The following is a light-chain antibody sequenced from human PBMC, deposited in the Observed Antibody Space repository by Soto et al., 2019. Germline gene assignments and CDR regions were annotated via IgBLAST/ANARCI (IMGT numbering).Light chain of an antibody. J-gene: IGKJ1*01. CDR1: QSIGLA. CDR2: DAS. Sequence: EIVLTQSPATLSLSPGERSTLSCRAIQSIGLAIAWYQHKPGQAPRLLIYDASNRATGFPARFSGSGSATSFTLSISSLQPDDFATYYCQKYGSYSRKFGQGTKVDIK. V-gene: IGKV3-11*01. CDR3: QKYGSYSRK.